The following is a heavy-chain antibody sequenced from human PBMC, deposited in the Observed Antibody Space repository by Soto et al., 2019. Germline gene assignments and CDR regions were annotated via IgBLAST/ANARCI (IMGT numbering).Heavy chain of an antibody. CDR2: MSYSGST. D-gene: IGHD5-12*01. CDR1: GGSISSGNYY. V-gene: IGHV4-30-4*02. Sequence: PSETLSLTCTVSGGSISSGNYYWSWIRQPPGKGLEWIGFMSYSGSTSYNASLKSRVTISVDTSKSQFSLKLRSVTAADTAVYYCARDLFSGYSLDYWGQGALVTVSS. CDR3: ARDLFSGYSLDY. J-gene: IGHJ4*02.